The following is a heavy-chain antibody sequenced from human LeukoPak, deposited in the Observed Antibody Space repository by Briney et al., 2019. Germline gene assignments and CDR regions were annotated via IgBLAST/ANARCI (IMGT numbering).Heavy chain of an antibody. CDR2: ISSDGSST. CDR1: GFTFSSYW. D-gene: IGHD2-8*01. V-gene: IGHV3-74*01. CDR3: ASDNSVGYTTAFDY. J-gene: IGHJ4*02. Sequence: GGSLRLSCAASGFTFSSYWMHWVRQAPGKGLVRVSHISSDGSSTYYADSVKGRFTISRDNAENTLYLQMNSLRAEDTAMYYCASDNSVGYTTAFDYWGQGTLVTVSS.